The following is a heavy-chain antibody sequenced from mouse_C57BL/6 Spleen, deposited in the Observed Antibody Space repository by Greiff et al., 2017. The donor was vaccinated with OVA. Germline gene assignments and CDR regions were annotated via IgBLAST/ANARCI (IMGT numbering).Heavy chain of an antibody. V-gene: IGHV5-4*01. CDR1: GFTFSSYA. CDR3: AREGSSWFAY. J-gene: IGHJ3*01. CDR2: ISDGGSYT. Sequence: EVKVEESGGGLVKPGGSLKLSCAASGFTFSSYAMSWVRQTPEKRLEWVATISDGGSYTYYPDNVKGRFTLSRDNAKNNLYLQMSHLKSEDTAMYYCAREGSSWFAYWGQGTLVTVSA.